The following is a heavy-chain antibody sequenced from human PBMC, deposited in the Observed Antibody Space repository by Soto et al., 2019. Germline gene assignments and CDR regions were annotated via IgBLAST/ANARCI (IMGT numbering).Heavy chain of an antibody. CDR1: GGSFSGYY. D-gene: IGHD6-13*01. V-gene: IGHV4-34*01. Sequence: QVQLQQWGAGLLKPSETLSLTCAVYGGSFSGYYWSWIRQPPGKGLEWIGEINHSGSTNHNPSLKSRVTISVDTSKNQFSLKLSSVTAADTAVYYCARGSMAGIAAAGTTAGPYFQHWGQGTLVTVSS. J-gene: IGHJ1*01. CDR2: INHSGST. CDR3: ARGSMAGIAAAGTTAGPYFQH.